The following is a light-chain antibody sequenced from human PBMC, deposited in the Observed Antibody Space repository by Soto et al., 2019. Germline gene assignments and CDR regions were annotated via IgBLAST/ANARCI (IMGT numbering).Light chain of an antibody. J-gene: IGLJ1*01. CDR3: QSYDSSLTGSYV. CDR2: GTR. Sequence: QSVLIQPPSVSGAPGQRVPISCTWSSSNXRAGSEAKWYQQIHGNATKILISGTRNRPSGVPDRLSGSKSGKQASLAITAPQAEDEADYYCQSYDSSLTGSYVFGTGTKVTVL. V-gene: IGLV1-40*01. CDR1: SSNXRAGSE.